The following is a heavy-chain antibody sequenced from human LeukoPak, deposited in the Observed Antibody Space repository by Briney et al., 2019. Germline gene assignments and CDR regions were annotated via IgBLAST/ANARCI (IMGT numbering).Heavy chain of an antibody. V-gene: IGHV3-72*01. Sequence: PGGSLRLSCAASGFTFSDHSIDWVRQAPGKGLEWVGRSRNKASSYTTEYAASVKGRFSISRDGSTDLLYLQMNSLKVEDTAVYYCTRGGAISPYYNGMDVWGQGTTVTVSS. D-gene: IGHD2-21*01. CDR1: GFTFSDHS. J-gene: IGHJ6*02. CDR2: SRNKASSYTT. CDR3: TRGGAISPYYNGMDV.